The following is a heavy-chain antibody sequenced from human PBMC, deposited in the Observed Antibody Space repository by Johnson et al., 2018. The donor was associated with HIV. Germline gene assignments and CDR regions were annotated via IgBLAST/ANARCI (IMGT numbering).Heavy chain of an antibody. J-gene: IGHJ3*01. D-gene: IGHD3-22*01. V-gene: IGHV3-20*04. Sequence: EVQLVESGGGLIQPGGSLRLSCAASGFTFDDYGMSWVRQAPGKGLEWVSGISWNSGTLGYADSVKGRFTISRDNAKNFLYLQMNSLRVEDTALYFCARDTYYYDTSGYLIRPRAFDVWGKGTMVTVSS. CDR2: ISWNSGTL. CDR3: ARDTYYYDTSGYLIRPRAFDV. CDR1: GFTFDDYG.